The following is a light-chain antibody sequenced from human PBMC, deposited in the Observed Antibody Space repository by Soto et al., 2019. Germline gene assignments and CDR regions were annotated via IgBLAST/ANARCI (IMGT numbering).Light chain of an antibody. CDR3: TSYAGVNNV. CDR1: SSDVGGYNY. J-gene: IGLJ1*01. Sequence: QSALTQPPSASGSPGQSVTISCTGTSSDVGGYNYVSWYQQYPGKVPKLMVYEVNKRPSGVPDRFSGSKSGNTASRTVSGLQAEDEADYYCTSYAGVNNVFGTGTKLTVL. V-gene: IGLV2-8*01. CDR2: EVN.